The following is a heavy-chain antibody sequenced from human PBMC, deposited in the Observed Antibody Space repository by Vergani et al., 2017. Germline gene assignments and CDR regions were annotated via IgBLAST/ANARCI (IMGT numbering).Heavy chain of an antibody. CDR3: ARGLGEYLYYYYGMDV. J-gene: IGHJ6*02. D-gene: IGHD3-16*01. Sequence: QLQLQESGPGLVKPSETLSLTCTVSGGSISSSSYYWGWIRQPPGKGLEWIGSIYYSGSTYYNPSLKSRVTISVDTSKNQFSLKLSSVTAADTAVYYCARGLGEYLYYYYGMDVWGQGTTVTVSS. V-gene: IGHV4-39*01. CDR1: GGSISSSSYY. CDR2: IYYSGST.